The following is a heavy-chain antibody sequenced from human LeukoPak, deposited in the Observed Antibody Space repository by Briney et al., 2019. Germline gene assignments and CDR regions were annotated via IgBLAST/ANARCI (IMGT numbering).Heavy chain of an antibody. CDR1: GFTFSSYA. D-gene: IGHD5-18*01. CDR2: ISGSGGST. J-gene: IGHJ4*02. Sequence: PGGSLRLSCAASGFTFSSYAMSWVRQAPGKGLEWVSAISGSGGSTYYADSVKGRFTISRDNSKNTLYLQMNSLRAEDTAVYYCAREEGRDTAMVTSPIDYWGQGTLVTVSS. CDR3: AREEGRDTAMVTSPIDY. V-gene: IGHV3-23*01.